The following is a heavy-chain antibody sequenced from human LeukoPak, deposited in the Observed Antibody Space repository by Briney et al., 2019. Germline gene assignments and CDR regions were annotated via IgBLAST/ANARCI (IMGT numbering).Heavy chain of an antibody. CDR3: ARGGWDSSGYYIVADY. D-gene: IGHD3-22*01. CDR1: GYTFTSYD. CDR2: MNPNSGNT. Sequence: ASVKVSCKASGYTFTSYDINWVRQATGQGLEWMGWMNPNSGNTGYAQKFQGRVTMTRNTSISTAYMELSSLRSEDTAVYYCARGGWDSSGYYIVADYWGQGTLVTVSS. V-gene: IGHV1-8*01. J-gene: IGHJ4*02.